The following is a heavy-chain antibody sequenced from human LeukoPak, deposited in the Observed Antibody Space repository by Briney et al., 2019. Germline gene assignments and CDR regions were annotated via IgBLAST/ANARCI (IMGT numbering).Heavy chain of an antibody. CDR1: GGSISSYY. Sequence: SETLSLTCTVSGGSISSYYWSWIRQPPGKGLEWIGYIYYSGSTNYNPSLRSRVTISVDTSKNQFSLKLSSVTAADTAVYYCARVVRGWVDYWGQGTLVTVSS. D-gene: IGHD3-10*02. V-gene: IGHV4-59*01. CDR3: ARVVRGWVDY. CDR2: IYYSGST. J-gene: IGHJ4*02.